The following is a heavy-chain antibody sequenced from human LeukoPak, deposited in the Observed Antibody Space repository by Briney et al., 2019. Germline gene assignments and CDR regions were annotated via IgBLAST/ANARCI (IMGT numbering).Heavy chain of an antibody. CDR3: ARDIRGGYGGTTRAFDY. Sequence: QTGGSLRLSCAASGFPFSSYAMHWVRQAPGKGLEWVAFIRHDGSNNYHSNSVQGRFTISRDNAKNSLYLQMNSLRAEDTAVYYCARDIRGGYGGTTRAFDYWGQGTLVTVSS. CDR2: IRHDGSNN. J-gene: IGHJ4*02. V-gene: IGHV3-30*02. CDR1: GFPFSSYA. D-gene: IGHD4-23*01.